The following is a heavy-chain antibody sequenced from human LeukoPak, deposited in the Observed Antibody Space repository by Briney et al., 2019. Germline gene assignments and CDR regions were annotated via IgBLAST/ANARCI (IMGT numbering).Heavy chain of an antibody. D-gene: IGHD3-3*01. CDR3: ARALYDFWSGYYPYFDY. CDR2: IKQDGSEK. V-gene: IGHV3-7*01. J-gene: IGHJ4*02. CDR1: GFTFSSYW. Sequence: PGGSLRLSCAASGFTFSSYWMSWVRQAPGKGLEWVANIKQDGSEKYYVDSVKGRFTISRDNAKNSLYLQMNSLRAEDTAVYYCARALYDFWSGYYPYFDYWGQGTLVTVSS.